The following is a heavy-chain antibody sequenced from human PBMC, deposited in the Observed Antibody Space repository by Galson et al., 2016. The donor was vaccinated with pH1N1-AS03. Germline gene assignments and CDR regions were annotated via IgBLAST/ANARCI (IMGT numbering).Heavy chain of an antibody. CDR1: GYIFSDYY. J-gene: IGHJ6*02. CDR3: ARGLKSMLRGVIDNYYGMDG. Sequence: SVKVSCKASGYIFSDYYMHWVRQAPGQGLEWMAWININDGVTNYAQKFHGRVTMSRDTSISTAYMELSRLGSDDTAVYYCARGLKSMLRGVIDNYYGMDGWGRGTTVTVSS. V-gene: IGHV1-2*02. CDR2: ININDGVT. D-gene: IGHD3-10*01.